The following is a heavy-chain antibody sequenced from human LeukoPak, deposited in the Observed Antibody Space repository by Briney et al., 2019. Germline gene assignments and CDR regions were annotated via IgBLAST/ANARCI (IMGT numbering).Heavy chain of an antibody. J-gene: IGHJ5*02. D-gene: IGHD6-13*01. V-gene: IGHV1-18*01. CDR3: ARCDSSSWYVWFDP. Sequence: GASVKVSCKASGYTFTSYGISWVRQAPGQGLEWMGWISAYNGNTNYAQKLQGGVTMTTDTSTSTAYMELRSLRSDDTAVYYCARCDSSSWYVWFDPWGQGTLVTVSS. CDR1: GYTFTSYG. CDR2: ISAYNGNT.